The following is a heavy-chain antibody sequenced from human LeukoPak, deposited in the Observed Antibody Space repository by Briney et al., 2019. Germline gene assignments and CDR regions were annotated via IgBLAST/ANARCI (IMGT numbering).Heavy chain of an antibody. D-gene: IGHD2-8*02. Sequence: GGSLRLSCAASGFTFSSYAMHWVRQAPGKGLEWVANIKQDGSEKYYVDSVKGRFTISRDNAKNSLYLQMNSLRAEDTAVYYCARGSGPFDYWGQGTLVTVSS. V-gene: IGHV3-7*01. CDR3: ARGSGPFDY. J-gene: IGHJ4*02. CDR1: GFTFSSYA. CDR2: IKQDGSEK.